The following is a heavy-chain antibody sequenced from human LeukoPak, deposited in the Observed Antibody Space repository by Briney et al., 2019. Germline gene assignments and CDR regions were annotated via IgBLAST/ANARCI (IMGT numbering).Heavy chain of an antibody. CDR2: IYTSGST. CDR1: GGSISSYY. V-gene: IGHV4-4*09. D-gene: IGHD4-23*01. Sequence: SETLSLTCTVSGGSISSYYWSWIRQPPGKGLEWIGYIYTSGSTNYNPSLKSRVTISVDTSKNQFSLKLSSVTAADTAVYYCARHWYGGNSAFDYWGQGTLVTVSS. J-gene: IGHJ4*02. CDR3: ARHWYGGNSAFDY.